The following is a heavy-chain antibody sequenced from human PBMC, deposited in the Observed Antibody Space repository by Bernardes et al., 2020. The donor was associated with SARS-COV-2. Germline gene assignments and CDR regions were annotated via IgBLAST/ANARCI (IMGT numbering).Heavy chain of an antibody. CDR3: ARAPITMVRGSELNY. V-gene: IGHV3-64*02. J-gene: IGHJ4*02. CDR1: GFTFGTYA. Sequence: VGSLILSCAASGFTFGTYAMYWVRQAPGKGLEYVSAISYNGGTTYYADSVRGRFTISRDNSKNTLFLQMGSLRAEDMALYYCARAPITMVRGSELNYWGQGTLVTV. D-gene: IGHD3-10*01. CDR2: ISYNGGTT.